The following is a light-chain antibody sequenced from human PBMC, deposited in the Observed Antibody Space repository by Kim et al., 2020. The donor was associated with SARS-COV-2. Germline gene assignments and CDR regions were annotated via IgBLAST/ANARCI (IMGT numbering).Light chain of an antibody. CDR2: DVS. CDR3: CSYAGSYTWV. V-gene: IGLV2-11*01. CDR1: SSDVGTYNF. J-gene: IGLJ3*02. Sequence: QSALTQPRSVSGSPGQSVTISCTGTSSDVGTYNFVSWYQQHPGKAPKVMIYDVSKRPSGVPDRVSGSKSGNTASLTISGLQAEDEADYYCCSYAGSYTWVFGGGTQLTVL.